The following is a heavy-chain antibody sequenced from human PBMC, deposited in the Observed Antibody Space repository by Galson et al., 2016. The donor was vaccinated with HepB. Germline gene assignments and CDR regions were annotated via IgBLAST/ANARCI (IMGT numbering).Heavy chain of an antibody. Sequence: SLRLSCAASGFTFSTYGMHWVRQAPGKGLEWVALISYDGKSEPYADSVKGRVTISRDNSKNTLYLQMHSPRGEDTAVYYCAKGRWDFDSWGQGTLVTVSS. J-gene: IGHJ4*02. D-gene: IGHD5-24*01. CDR3: AKGRWDFDS. CDR2: ISYDGKSE. V-gene: IGHV3-30*18. CDR1: GFTFSTYG.